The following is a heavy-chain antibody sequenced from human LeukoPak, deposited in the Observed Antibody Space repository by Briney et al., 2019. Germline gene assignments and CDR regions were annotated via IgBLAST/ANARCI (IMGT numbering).Heavy chain of an antibody. Sequence: ASVKVSCKTSGYTFTVYYIHWVRQAPGQGLEWMGWINPNSGGTVYAQKFQGRVTMTRDTSISTAYMELSRLRSDDTAVYYCARAPLTGYYLDYWGQGTLVTVSS. CDR1: GYTFTVYY. D-gene: IGHD3-9*01. J-gene: IGHJ4*02. V-gene: IGHV1-2*02. CDR2: INPNSGGT. CDR3: ARAPLTGYYLDY.